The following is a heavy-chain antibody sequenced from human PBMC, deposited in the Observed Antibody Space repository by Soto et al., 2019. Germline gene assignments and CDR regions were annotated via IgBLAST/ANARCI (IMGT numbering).Heavy chain of an antibody. D-gene: IGHD3-16*01. J-gene: IGHJ4*02. CDR1: GITLSSAW. Sequence: PGGSLRLSGAASGITLSSAWMSWVRQAPGKGLEWVARIKSESDAGTTDYTTPVKGRFTISRDDSKNTLYLQINSLKTEDTAVYYCATNRRITLAQFGYWGQGTLVTVSS. CDR2: IKSESDAGTT. CDR3: ATNRRITLAQFGY. V-gene: IGHV3-15*01.